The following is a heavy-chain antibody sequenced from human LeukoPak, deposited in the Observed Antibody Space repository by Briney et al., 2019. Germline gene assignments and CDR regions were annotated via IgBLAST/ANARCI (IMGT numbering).Heavy chain of an antibody. D-gene: IGHD3-10*01. CDR2: IYYSGST. V-gene: IGHV4-59*01. Sequence: PSETLSLTCTVSGGSISSYYWSWIRQPPGKGLEWIGYIYYSGSTNYNPSLKSRVTISVDTSKNQFSLKLSSVTAADTAVYYCARGRRLWFGELLYSYFDYWGQGTLVTVSS. CDR1: GGSISSYY. CDR3: ARGRRLWFGELLYSYFDY. J-gene: IGHJ4*02.